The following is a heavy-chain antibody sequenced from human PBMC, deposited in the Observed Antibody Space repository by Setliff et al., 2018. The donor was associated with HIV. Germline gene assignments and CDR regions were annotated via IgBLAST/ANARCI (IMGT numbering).Heavy chain of an antibody. J-gene: IGHJ4*02. CDR1: GGSISNNSYY. Sequence: SETLSLTCTVSGGSISNNSYYWGWVRQPPGKGLELIGNLFYSGSADYNRSLKSRVTISVDTSKSQVSLNLNSVTAADTAVYYCARSPGVDTNMAFDYWGQGILVTVSS. D-gene: IGHD5-18*01. CDR3: ARSPGVDTNMAFDY. CDR2: LFYSGSA. V-gene: IGHV4-39*07.